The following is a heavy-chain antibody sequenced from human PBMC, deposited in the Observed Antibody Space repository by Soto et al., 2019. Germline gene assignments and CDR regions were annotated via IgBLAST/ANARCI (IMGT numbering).Heavy chain of an antibody. V-gene: IGHV4-59*08. D-gene: IGHD6-19*01. CDR3: ATTARAVAGTQAYYYSYYLDV. J-gene: IGHJ6*03. CDR2: IYYSGST. CDR1: GGSISSYY. Sequence: PSETLSLTCTVSGGSISSYYWSWIRQPPGKGLEWIGYIYYSGSTNYNPSLKSRVTISVDTSKNQFSLKLSSVTAADTPVYYCATTARAVAGTQAYYYSYYLDVWGKGTLVTVSS.